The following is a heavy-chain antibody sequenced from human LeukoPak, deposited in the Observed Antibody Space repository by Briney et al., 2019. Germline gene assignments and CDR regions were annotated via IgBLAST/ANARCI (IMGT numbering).Heavy chain of an antibody. V-gene: IGHV3-15*01. D-gene: IGHD3-22*01. Sequence: GGSLRLSCAASGFTLSNAWMSWVRQAPGKGLEWVGRIKSKTDGGTTDYAAPVKGRFTISRDDSKNTLYLQMNSLKTEDTAVYYCTTTSLYYYDSRAFDYWGQGTLVTVSS. J-gene: IGHJ4*02. CDR3: TTTSLYYYDSRAFDY. CDR2: IKSKTDGGTT. CDR1: GFTLSNAW.